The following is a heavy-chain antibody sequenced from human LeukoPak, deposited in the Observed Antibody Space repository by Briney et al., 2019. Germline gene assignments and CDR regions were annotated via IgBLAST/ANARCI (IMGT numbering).Heavy chain of an antibody. CDR3: ARDLGTTMITSLGY. Sequence: GGSLRLSCAASGFAFSSYTMNWVRQAPGKGLEWVSSISSSSTYIYYADSVEGRFTISRDNAENSLFLEMNSLRAEDTAVYYCARDLGTTMITSLGYWGQGTLVTVSS. D-gene: IGHD3-22*01. V-gene: IGHV3-21*01. CDR2: ISSSSTYI. J-gene: IGHJ4*02. CDR1: GFAFSSYT.